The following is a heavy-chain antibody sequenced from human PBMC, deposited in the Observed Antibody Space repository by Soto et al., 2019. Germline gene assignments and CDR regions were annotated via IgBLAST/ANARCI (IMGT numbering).Heavy chain of an antibody. J-gene: IGHJ5*02. CDR3: ARDLRSGSYHLDP. Sequence: PSETLSLTCVVSGYSISGGYYWGWIRQPPGKGLEWIGSVHHSGNTYYNPSLKSPVTISVDTSKNQFSLKLTSVTAADTAVYYCARDLRSGSYHLDPWGQGTLVTVSS. CDR2: VHHSGNT. V-gene: IGHV4-38-2*02. D-gene: IGHD3-10*01. CDR1: GYSISGGYY.